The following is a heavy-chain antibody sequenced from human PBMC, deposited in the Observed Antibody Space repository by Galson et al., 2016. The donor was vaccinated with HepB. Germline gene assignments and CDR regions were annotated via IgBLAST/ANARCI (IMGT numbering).Heavy chain of an antibody. CDR2: IIGSGATT. CDR3: ARESARTFYYDSSGYRWAFDI. V-gene: IGHV3-23*01. J-gene: IGHJ3*02. D-gene: IGHD3-22*01. Sequence: SLRLSCAASGFNFSRYVMAWVRQSPGKGLEWVSGIIGSGATTFYADSLEGRFTISRDNSKNTLYLQMNSLRVEDTAMYYCARESARTFYYDSSGYRWAFDIWGQGTMVTVSS. CDR1: GFNFSRYV.